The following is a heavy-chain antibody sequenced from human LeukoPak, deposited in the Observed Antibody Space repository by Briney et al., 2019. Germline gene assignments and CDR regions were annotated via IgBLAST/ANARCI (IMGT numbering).Heavy chain of an antibody. J-gene: IGHJ4*02. Sequence: GGSLRLSCAASGFTFSSYSMDWVRQAPGKGLEWVSSISSSSSYIYYADSVKGRFTISRDNAKNSLYLQMNSLRAEDTAVYYCARDRRGYSYGFDYWGQGTLVTVSS. V-gene: IGHV3-21*01. CDR2: ISSSSSYI. D-gene: IGHD5-18*01. CDR1: GFTFSSYS. CDR3: ARDRRGYSYGFDY.